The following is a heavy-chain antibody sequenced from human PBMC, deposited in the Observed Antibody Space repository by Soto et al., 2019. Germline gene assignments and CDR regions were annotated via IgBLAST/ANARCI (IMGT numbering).Heavy chain of an antibody. CDR1: GFTFSSYG. CDR3: AKDVLRFLEWLAFYGMDV. CDR2: IWYDGSNK. Sequence: GSLRLSCAASGFTFSSYGMHWVRQAPGKGLEWVAVIWYDGSNKYYADSVKGRFTISRDNSKNTLYLQMNSLRAEDAAVYYCAKDVLRFLEWLAFYGMDVWGQGTTVTVSS. J-gene: IGHJ6*02. D-gene: IGHD3-3*01. V-gene: IGHV3-33*06.